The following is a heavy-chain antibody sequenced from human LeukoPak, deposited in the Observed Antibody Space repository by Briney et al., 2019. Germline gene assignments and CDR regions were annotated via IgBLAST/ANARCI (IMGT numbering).Heavy chain of an antibody. D-gene: IGHD1/OR15-1a*01. CDR1: GGTFSSYA. CDR3: ARTAPGTSLGGYYYYMEV. J-gene: IGHJ6*03. Sequence: ASVKVSCKASGGTFSSYAISWVRQAPGQGLEWMGWISVYNGNTNYAERLQGRLTMTTDTSTSTAHMELRSLRSDDTAVYYCARTAPGTSLGGYYYYMEVWGKGTTVTVSS. CDR2: ISVYNGNT. V-gene: IGHV1-18*01.